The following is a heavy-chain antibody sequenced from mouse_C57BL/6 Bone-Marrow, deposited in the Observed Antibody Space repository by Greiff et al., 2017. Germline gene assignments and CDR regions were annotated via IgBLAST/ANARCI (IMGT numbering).Heavy chain of an antibody. CDR3: ARSITTVVARAY. CDR1: GYTFTDYY. V-gene: IGHV1-76*01. CDR2: IYPGSGNT. Sequence: QVQLQQSGAELVRPGASVKLSCKASGYTFTDYYINWVKQRPGQGLEWIARIYPGSGNTYYNEKFKGKATLTADKSSSTAYMELRSLTSEDSAVXFCARSITTVVARAYWGQGTTLTVSS. D-gene: IGHD1-1*01. J-gene: IGHJ2*01.